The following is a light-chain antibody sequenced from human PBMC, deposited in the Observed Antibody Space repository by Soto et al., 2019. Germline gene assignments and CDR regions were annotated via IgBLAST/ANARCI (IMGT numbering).Light chain of an antibody. J-gene: IGKJ1*01. CDR2: QAS. CDR3: QQYQSYST. V-gene: IGKV1-5*03. Sequence: DIQMTQSPSTLSASVGDRVNITCRASQSISPWLAWYQQKPGKAPKLLIYQASNLESGVPSRFSGSGTGTEFSLTISNLQPDDFATYYCQQYQSYSTFGQGTKVEIK. CDR1: QSISPW.